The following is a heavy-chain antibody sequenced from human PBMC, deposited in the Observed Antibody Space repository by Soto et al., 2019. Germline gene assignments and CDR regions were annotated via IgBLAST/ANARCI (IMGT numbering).Heavy chain of an antibody. D-gene: IGHD3-22*01. J-gene: IGHJ3*02. V-gene: IGHV5-51*01. CDR3: ARRGGSSDYYWDHDAFDI. CDR2: IYPGDSDT. Sequence: PGESLKISCKGSGYNFTNYWIAWVRQMPGKGLEWMGIIYPGDSDTRYSPSFRGQVTISADKSVSTAYLQWSSLKASDTAMYYCARRGGSSDYYWDHDAFDIWGQGTKVTVSS. CDR1: GYNFTNYW.